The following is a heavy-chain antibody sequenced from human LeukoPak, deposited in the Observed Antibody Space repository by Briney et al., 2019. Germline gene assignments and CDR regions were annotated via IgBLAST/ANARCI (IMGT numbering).Heavy chain of an antibody. V-gene: IGHV4-34*01. CDR1: GGSFSGYY. Sequence: SETLSLTCAVYGGSFSGYYWSWIRQPPGKGLEWIGEINHSGSTNYNPSLKSRVTISVDTSKNQFSLKLSSVTAADTAVYYCARHGYSYGYTRYYFDYWGQGTLVTVSS. CDR3: ARHGYSYGYTRYYFDY. CDR2: INHSGST. J-gene: IGHJ4*02. D-gene: IGHD5-18*01.